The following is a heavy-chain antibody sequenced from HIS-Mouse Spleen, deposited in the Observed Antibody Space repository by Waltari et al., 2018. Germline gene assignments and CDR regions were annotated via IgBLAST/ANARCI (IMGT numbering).Heavy chain of an antibody. D-gene: IGHD1-26*01. J-gene: IGHJ4*02. CDR2: ISSSSSYI. CDR1: GFTFSSYS. CDR3: ARDSNSGSYFDY. V-gene: IGHV3-21*01. Sequence: EVQLVESGGGLVKPGGSLRLSCAASGFTFSSYSMNWVRQAPGKGLVWVSSISSSSSYISYAASVKGRFTISRDNAKNSLYLQMNSLRAEDTAVYYCARDSNSGSYFDYWGQGTLVTVSS.